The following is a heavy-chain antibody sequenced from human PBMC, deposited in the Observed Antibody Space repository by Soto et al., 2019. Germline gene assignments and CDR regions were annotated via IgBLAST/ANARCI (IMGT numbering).Heavy chain of an antibody. D-gene: IGHD1-1*01. CDR2: ISYDGSNK. CDR1: GFTFSSYG. CDR3: ARGTAPDY. Sequence: QVQLVESGGGVVQPGRSLRLSCAASGFTFSSYGMHWVRQAPGKGLEWVAVISYDGSNKYYADSVKGRFTISRDNSKNTLDLAMNSLRAEDTAVYYCARGTAPDYWGQGTLVTVSS. V-gene: IGHV3-30*03. J-gene: IGHJ4*02.